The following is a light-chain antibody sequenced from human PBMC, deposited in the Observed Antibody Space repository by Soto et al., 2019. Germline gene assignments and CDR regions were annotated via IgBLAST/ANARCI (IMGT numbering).Light chain of an antibody. Sequence: AIQMTQSPSSLSASVGDRVTITCRASEGIRHYLGWYQQKPGKAPKLLIYAASSLQSGVPSRFSGSGSGTDFTLTISSLQPEDCATYYCLQDYNYHLTFGGGTKVEIK. CDR3: LQDYNYHLT. CDR2: AAS. CDR1: EGIRHY. J-gene: IGKJ4*01. V-gene: IGKV1-6*01.